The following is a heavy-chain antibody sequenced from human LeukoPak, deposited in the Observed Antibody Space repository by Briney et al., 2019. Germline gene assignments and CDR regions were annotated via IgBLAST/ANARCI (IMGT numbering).Heavy chain of an antibody. CDR1: GYSISSNYY. Sequence: SETLSLTCTVSGYSISSNYYWGWIRQPPGKGLEWTGSIDHSGSTYYNPSLKSRVTISVDTSQNQFSLKVNSVTAADTAVYYCARGDCSSTICYSPMDVWGKGTTVTVSS. V-gene: IGHV4-38-2*02. CDR3: ARGDCSSTICYSPMDV. CDR2: IDHSGST. J-gene: IGHJ6*03. D-gene: IGHD2-2*01.